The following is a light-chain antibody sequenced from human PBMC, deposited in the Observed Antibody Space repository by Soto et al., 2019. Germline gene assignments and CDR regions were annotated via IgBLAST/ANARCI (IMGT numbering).Light chain of an antibody. Sequence: QSALTQPASVSGSPGQSITISCTGTNSDVGSHNFVSWYQQYPGKAPKLLIYEASKRPSGLSNRFSGSKSGNTASLTISGLQAEDEADYYCCSIKPGATWVFGGGTKLTVL. CDR1: NSDVGSHNF. V-gene: IGLV2-23*01. J-gene: IGLJ3*02. CDR3: CSIKPGATWV. CDR2: EAS.